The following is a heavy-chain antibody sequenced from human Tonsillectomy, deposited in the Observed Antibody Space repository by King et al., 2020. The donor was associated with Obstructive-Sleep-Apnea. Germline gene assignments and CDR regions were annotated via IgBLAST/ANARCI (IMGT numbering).Heavy chain of an antibody. D-gene: IGHD6-19*01. Sequence: VQLVQSGAVVKKPGASVKVSCKTSGYTFGTYGITWVRQAPGQGLEWMGWINPNNGNTDYAQKLQGRVTMTTDASTTTAYMELRSLRSDDTAVYYCATFSSAWYFDYWGQGTLVTVSS. CDR2: INPNNGNT. J-gene: IGHJ4*02. CDR1: GYTFGTYG. CDR3: ATFSSAWYFDY. V-gene: IGHV1-18*01.